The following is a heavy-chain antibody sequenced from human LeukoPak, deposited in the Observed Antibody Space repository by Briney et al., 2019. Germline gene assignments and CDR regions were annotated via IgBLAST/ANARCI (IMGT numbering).Heavy chain of an antibody. V-gene: IGHV1-46*01. D-gene: IGHD2-8*01. CDR3: AETHGVP. Sequence: ASVKVSCKASGYTFTSYYMHWVRQAPGQGLEWMGIINPSGGSTNYVQKFQGRVTITADESTSTAYMELSSLRSDDTAVYYCAETHGVPWGQGTLVTVSS. CDR2: INPSGGST. J-gene: IGHJ4*02. CDR1: GYTFTSYY.